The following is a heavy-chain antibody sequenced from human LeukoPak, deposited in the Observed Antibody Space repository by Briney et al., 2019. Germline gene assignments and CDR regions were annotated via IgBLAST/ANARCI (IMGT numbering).Heavy chain of an antibody. D-gene: IGHD4-17*01. CDR3: ARGNYGDDYYYYYYMDV. V-gene: IGHV1-2*02. Sequence: ASVKVSCKASGYTFTSYYMHWVRQAPGQGLEWMGWINPNSGGTNYAQKFQGRVTMTRDTSISTAYMELSRLRSDDTAVYYCARGNYGDDYYYYYYMDVWGKGTTVTVSS. CDR1: GYTFTSYY. J-gene: IGHJ6*03. CDR2: INPNSGGT.